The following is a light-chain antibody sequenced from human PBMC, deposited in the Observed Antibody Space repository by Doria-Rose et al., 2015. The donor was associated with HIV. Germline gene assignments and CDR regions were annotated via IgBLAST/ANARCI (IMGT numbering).Light chain of an antibody. J-gene: IGKJ1*01. CDR1: QSISSW. CDR2: KAS. V-gene: IGKV1-5*03. CDR3: QQYHTFGT. Sequence: SPSTLSASVGDRVTITCRASQSISSWLAWYQQKPGKAPKLLIYKASSLESGVPSRFSGSGSGTEFTLTISSLQPDDFATYYCQQYHTFGTFGQGTKVEIK.